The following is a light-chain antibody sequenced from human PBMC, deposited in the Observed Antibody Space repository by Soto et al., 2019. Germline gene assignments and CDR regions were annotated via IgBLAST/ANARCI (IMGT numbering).Light chain of an antibody. Sequence: DIQMTQSPSSLSASVGDRVTITCQASQDISSXXXWYQHKPGKAPKLLIYDASNLETGVPSRFSGSGSGTDFTFTISSLQPEDIATYYCQQYDTLPRYTFGQGTKLEIK. J-gene: IGKJ2*01. CDR3: QQYDTLPRYT. CDR1: QDISSX. V-gene: IGKV1-33*01. CDR2: DAS.